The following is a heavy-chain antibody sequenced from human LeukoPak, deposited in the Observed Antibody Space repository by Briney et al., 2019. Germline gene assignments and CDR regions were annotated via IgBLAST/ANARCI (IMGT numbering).Heavy chain of an antibody. CDR1: GGSISSYY. Sequence: SETLSLTCTVSGGSISSYYWSWIRQPPGKGLEWIGYIYTSGSTNYNPSLKSRVTISVDTSKNQFSLKLSSVTAADTAVYYCARLEYCSSTSCPIKGGFDPWGQGILVTVSS. CDR2: IYTSGST. V-gene: IGHV4-4*09. J-gene: IGHJ5*02. CDR3: ARLEYCSSTSCPIKGGFDP. D-gene: IGHD2-2*01.